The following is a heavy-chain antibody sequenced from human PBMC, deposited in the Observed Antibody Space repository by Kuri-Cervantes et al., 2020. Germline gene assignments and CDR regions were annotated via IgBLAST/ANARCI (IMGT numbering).Heavy chain of an antibody. D-gene: IGHD2-8*02. Sequence: ESLKISCTVSGDSIRNDHYWGWIRQSPGRGLEWIGSTHLGGGATFFNPSLESRATISVDTSKNRFSLDLTSVTAADTAVYYCARHVRTNTGWVGPWGQGTLVTVSS. V-gene: IGHV4-38-2*02. CDR3: ARHVRTNTGWVGP. CDR2: THLGGGAT. J-gene: IGHJ5*02. CDR1: GDSIRNDHY.